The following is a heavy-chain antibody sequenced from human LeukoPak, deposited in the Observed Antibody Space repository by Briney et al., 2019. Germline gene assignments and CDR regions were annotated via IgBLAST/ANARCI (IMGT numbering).Heavy chain of an antibody. Sequence: GGSLRLSCAASGNYWMHWVRQAPGKGLVWVSHINSDGSWTSYADSVKGRFTISKDNAKNTVYLQMNNPRAEDTAVYYCVSFYETYWGRGTLVTASS. CDR1: GNYW. V-gene: IGHV3-74*01. J-gene: IGHJ4*02. CDR2: INSDGSWT. D-gene: IGHD2-2*01. CDR3: VSFYETY.